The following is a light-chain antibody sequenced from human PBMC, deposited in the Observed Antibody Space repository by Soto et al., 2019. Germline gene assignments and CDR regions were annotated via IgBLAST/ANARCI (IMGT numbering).Light chain of an antibody. CDR2: DVN. Sequence: QSALTQPASVSASPGQSITISCSGTNSDVGGFDYVSWYQQHPGKAPKLIIYDVNERPSGVTNRFSGSKSGNTASLTISGLQAEDEADYFCSSYTSSSSYVFGTMTKVTVL. CDR3: SSYTSSSSYV. CDR1: NSDVGGFDY. J-gene: IGLJ1*01. V-gene: IGLV2-14*03.